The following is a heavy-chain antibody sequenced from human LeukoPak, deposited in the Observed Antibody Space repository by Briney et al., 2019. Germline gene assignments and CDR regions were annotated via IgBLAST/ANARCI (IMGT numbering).Heavy chain of an antibody. J-gene: IGHJ4*02. CDR3: ASARGYSYGYYFDY. V-gene: IGHV3-53*04. CDR1: GFTVSSNY. CDR2: IYSGGST. D-gene: IGHD5-18*01. Sequence: GGSLRLSCAASGFTVSSNYMSWVRQAPGKGLEWVSVIYSGGSTYYADSVEGRFTISRHNSKNTLYLQMNSLRAEDTAVYYCASARGYSYGYYFDYWGQGTLVTVSS.